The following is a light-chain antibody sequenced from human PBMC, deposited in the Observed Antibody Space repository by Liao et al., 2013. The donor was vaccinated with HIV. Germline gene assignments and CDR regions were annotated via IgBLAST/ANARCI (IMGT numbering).Light chain of an antibody. V-gene: IGLV3-1*01. CDR1: KLGDEY. CDR2: QDS. J-gene: IGLJ1*01. Sequence: YELTQPPSVSVSPGQTASITCSGDKLGDEYASWYQQKPGQSPVLVIYQDSKRPSGIPERFSGSNSGNTATLTISGTQAMDEADYYCQAWDSSTPYVFGTGTKVTVL. CDR3: QAWDSSTPYV.